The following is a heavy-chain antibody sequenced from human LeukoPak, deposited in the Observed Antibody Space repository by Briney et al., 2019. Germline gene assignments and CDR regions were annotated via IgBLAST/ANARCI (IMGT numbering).Heavy chain of an antibody. J-gene: IGHJ4*02. Sequence: PGGSLRLSCAASGFTFSSYGMHWVRQAPGKGLEWVAFIRYDGSNKYYADSVKGRFTISRDNSKNTLYLQMNSLRAEDTAVYYCARDGSGYDFKGLYCFDYWGQGTLVTVSS. CDR3: ARDGSGYDFKGLYCFDY. CDR2: IRYDGSNK. CDR1: GFTFSSYG. V-gene: IGHV3-30*02. D-gene: IGHD5-12*01.